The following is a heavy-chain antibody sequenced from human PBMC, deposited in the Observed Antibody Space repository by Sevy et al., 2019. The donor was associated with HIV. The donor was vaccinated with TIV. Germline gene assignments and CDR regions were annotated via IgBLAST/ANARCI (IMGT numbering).Heavy chain of an antibody. CDR2: ISGSSSTI. D-gene: IGHD3-10*01. Sequence: GGSLRLSCAASGFTFSTYSMNWVRQAPGKGLEWVSYISGSSSTIYYADSVRGRFTISRDNAKNSLYLQMNSLRADDTAVYYCARVPSTGRYGMDVWGQGTTVTVSS. CDR1: GFTFSTYS. V-gene: IGHV3-48*01. J-gene: IGHJ6*02. CDR3: ARVPSTGRYGMDV.